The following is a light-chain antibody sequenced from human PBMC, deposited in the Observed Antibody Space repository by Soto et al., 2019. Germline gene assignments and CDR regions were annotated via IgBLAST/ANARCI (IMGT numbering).Light chain of an antibody. CDR1: QSIRTY. J-gene: IGKJ1*01. V-gene: IGKV1-39*01. Sequence: DFQMTQSPSSLSASIGDRVTITCRASQSIRTYLNWYQQKPGKAPQLLIYAASRLQSGVPSRFSGSGSGTDFTFTISSLYPEDFVTYYCQQSYSTMATFGQGTKVYIK. CDR2: AAS. CDR3: QQSYSTMAT.